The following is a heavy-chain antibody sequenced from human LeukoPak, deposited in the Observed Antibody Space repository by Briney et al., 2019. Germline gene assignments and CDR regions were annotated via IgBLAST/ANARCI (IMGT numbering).Heavy chain of an antibody. CDR3: ARDASTINFDY. D-gene: IGHD5/OR15-5a*01. J-gene: IGHJ4*02. CDR2: ITTSTGNP. V-gene: IGHV7-4-1*02. CDR1: GYTFTGYS. Sequence: GASVKVSCKASGYTFTGYSINWLRQAPGQGLEWMGWITTSTGNPTHAQGFTGRFVFSLDTSVSTTYLHINSLKAEDTAVYYCARDASTINFDYWGQGTLVTVSS.